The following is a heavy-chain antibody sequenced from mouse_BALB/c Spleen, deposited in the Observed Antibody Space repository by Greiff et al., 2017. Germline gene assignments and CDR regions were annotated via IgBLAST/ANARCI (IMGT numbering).Heavy chain of an antibody. CDR1: GYTFTSYY. V-gene: IGHV1S56*01. D-gene: IGHD3-3*01. Sequence: QVQLKESGPELVKPGASVRISCKASGYTFTSYYIHWVKQRPGQGLEWIGWIYPGNVNTKYNEKFKGKATLTADKSSSTAYMQLSSLTSEDSAVYFCAGDGYYYAMDYWGQGTSVTVSS. J-gene: IGHJ4*01. CDR3: AGDGYYYAMDY. CDR2: IYPGNVNT.